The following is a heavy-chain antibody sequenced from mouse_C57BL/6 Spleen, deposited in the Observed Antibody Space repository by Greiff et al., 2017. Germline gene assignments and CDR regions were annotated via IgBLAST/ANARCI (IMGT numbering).Heavy chain of an antibody. CDR3: ASNWGYAMDY. CDR2: IYPGDGDT. CDR1: GYAFSSYW. V-gene: IGHV1-80*01. Sequence: VQGVESGAELVKPGASVKISCKASGYAFSSYWMNWVKQRPGKGLEWIGQIYPGDGDTNYNGKFKGKATLTADKSSSTAYMQLSSLTSEDSAVYFCASNWGYAMDYWGQGTSVTVSS. D-gene: IGHD4-1*01. J-gene: IGHJ4*01.